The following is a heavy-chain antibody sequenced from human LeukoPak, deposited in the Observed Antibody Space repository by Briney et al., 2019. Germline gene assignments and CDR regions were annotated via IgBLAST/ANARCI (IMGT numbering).Heavy chain of an antibody. CDR2: ISYDGSYQ. CDR3: GRDPRPWVLSGPVDH. CDR1: GFTFSSYG. Sequence: SGRSLRLSCAASGFTFSSYGMHWVRQAPGKGLEWVAIISYDGSYQNYGDSVKGRFTISRDNSKNTVYLQMNNLRGEDAAVYFCGRDPRPWVLSGPVDHWGQGILVTVSS. V-gene: IGHV3-30*03. J-gene: IGHJ4*02. D-gene: IGHD1-26*01.